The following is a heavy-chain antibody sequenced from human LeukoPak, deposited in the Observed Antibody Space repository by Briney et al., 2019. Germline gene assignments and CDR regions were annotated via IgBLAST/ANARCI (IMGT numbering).Heavy chain of an antibody. CDR2: IYYSGST. J-gene: IGHJ4*02. CDR1: GGSISSSSYY. CDR3: ARALYDFWSGYYSAPDY. D-gene: IGHD3-3*01. Sequence: SETLSLTCTVSGGSISSSSYYWGWIRQPPGKGLEWIGSIYYSGSTYYNPSLKSRVTISVDTSKNQFSLKLSSVIAADTAVYYCARALYDFWSGYYSAPDYWGQGTLVTVSS. V-gene: IGHV4-39*01.